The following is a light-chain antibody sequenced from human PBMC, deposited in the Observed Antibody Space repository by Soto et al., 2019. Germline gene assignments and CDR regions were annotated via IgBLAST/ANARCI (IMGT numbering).Light chain of an antibody. V-gene: IGKV3-11*01. CDR2: DAS. Sequence: EIVLTQSPATLSLSPGERATLSCTASQSVSSYLAWYQQTPGQAPRLLLYDASNRATGIPARFSGSGSGTDLTLTTSSLEPEAFAVYYCQQRSSWPPYTFGQGTKLEIK. J-gene: IGKJ2*01. CDR1: QSVSSY. CDR3: QQRSSWPPYT.